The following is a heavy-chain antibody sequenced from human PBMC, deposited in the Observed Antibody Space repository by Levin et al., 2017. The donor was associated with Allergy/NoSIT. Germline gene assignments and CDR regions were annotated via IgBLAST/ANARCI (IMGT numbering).Heavy chain of an antibody. CDR3: ARRCTGGSCYSGNSYGMDV. Sequence: GGSLRLSCKGSGSTFATYWIGWVRQMPGKGLEWMGVIYPGDSDTRYSPSFQDQVTISADKSISTAYLQWSSLKASDTAMYYCARRCTGGSCYSGNSYGMDVWGQGTTVIVSS. J-gene: IGHJ6*02. D-gene: IGHD2-15*01. CDR2: IYPGDSDT. V-gene: IGHV5-51*01. CDR1: GSTFATYW.